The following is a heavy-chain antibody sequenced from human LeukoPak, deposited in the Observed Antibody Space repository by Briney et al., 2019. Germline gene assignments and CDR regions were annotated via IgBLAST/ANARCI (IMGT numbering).Heavy chain of an antibody. V-gene: IGHV4-59*01. CDR3: ARDQDGDYGLRYPGGAFDI. CDR1: VGSISSYY. CDR2: IYYSGST. Sequence: SETLSLTCTVSVGSISSYYWSWIRQPPGKGLEWIGYIYYSGSTNYNPSLKSRVTISVDTSKNQFSLKLSSVTAADTAVYYCARDQDGDYGLRYPGGAFDIWGQGTMVTVSS. J-gene: IGHJ3*02. D-gene: IGHD4-17*01.